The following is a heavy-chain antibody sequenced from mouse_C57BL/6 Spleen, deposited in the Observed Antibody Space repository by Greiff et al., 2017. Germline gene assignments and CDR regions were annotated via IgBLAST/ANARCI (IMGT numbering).Heavy chain of an antibody. CDR1: GFSLTSYG. V-gene: IGHV2-5*01. J-gene: IGHJ4*01. CDR2: ICRGSST. CDR3: AKRGSSGYDAMDY. D-gene: IGHD3-2*02. Sequence: QVQLKESGPGLVQPSQSLSITCTVSGFSLTSYGVHWVRQSPGKGLEWLGVICRGSSTDYNAAFMSRQSITKVDSKSRVVFKMHSLQADDTAIYYCAKRGSSGYDAMDYWGQGTSVTVSS.